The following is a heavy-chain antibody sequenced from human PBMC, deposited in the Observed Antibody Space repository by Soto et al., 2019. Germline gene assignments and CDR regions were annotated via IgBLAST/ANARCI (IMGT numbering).Heavy chain of an antibody. V-gene: IGHV3-23*01. CDR3: AKDYYDSSGYYMASYYFDY. Sequence: EVHLLESGGGLVQPGGSLRLFCAASGFTFRSYAMSWVRQAPGRGLEWVSAISGSGGITYYADSVKGRFTISRDNSKNTLYLQMNSLRAEDTAVYYCAKDYYDSSGYYMASYYFDYWGQGTLVTVSS. D-gene: IGHD3-22*01. CDR1: GFTFRSYA. J-gene: IGHJ4*02. CDR2: ISGSGGIT.